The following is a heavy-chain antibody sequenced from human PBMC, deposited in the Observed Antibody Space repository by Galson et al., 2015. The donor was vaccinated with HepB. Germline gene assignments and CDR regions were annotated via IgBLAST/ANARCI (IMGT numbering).Heavy chain of an antibody. D-gene: IGHD3-10*01. CDR2: ISSSGSTI. J-gene: IGHJ5*02. Sequence: SLRLSCAASGFTFSSYEMNWVRQAPGKGLEWVSYISSSGSTIYYADSVKGRFTISRDNAKNSLYLQMNSLRAEDTAVYYCARDRYGVRGVLFDPWGQGTLVTVSS. CDR3: ARDRYGVRGVLFDP. V-gene: IGHV3-48*03. CDR1: GFTFSSYE.